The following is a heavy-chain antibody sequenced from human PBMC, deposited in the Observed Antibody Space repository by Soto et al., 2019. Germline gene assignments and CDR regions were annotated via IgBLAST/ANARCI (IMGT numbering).Heavy chain of an antibody. Sequence: QVQLVESGGGVVQPGRSLRLSCAASGFTFSSYAMHWVRQAPGKGLEWVAVISYDGSNQYYADSVKGRFTISRDNSKNTLYLQMNSLRAEDTAVYDCARVISPYYCSGGSCYSDVVDYWGQGTLVTVSS. V-gene: IGHV3-30-3*01. CDR3: ARVISPYYCSGGSCYSDVVDY. D-gene: IGHD2-15*01. CDR1: GFTFSSYA. CDR2: ISYDGSNQ. J-gene: IGHJ4*02.